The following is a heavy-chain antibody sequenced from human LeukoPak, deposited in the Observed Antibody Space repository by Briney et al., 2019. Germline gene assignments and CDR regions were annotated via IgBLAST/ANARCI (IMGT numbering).Heavy chain of an antibody. CDR3: TRDLPYSSSWESIDY. V-gene: IGHV1-18*01. J-gene: IGHJ4*02. Sequence: ASVKVSCKASGYTFTSYGINWVRQAPGQGPEWMGWISAYNGNTKYAQNRQGRVTMTTDTSTSTAYMELRSLRSDDTAVYYCTRDLPYSSSWESIDYWGQGTLVTVSS. D-gene: IGHD6-13*01. CDR1: GYTFTSYG. CDR2: ISAYNGNT.